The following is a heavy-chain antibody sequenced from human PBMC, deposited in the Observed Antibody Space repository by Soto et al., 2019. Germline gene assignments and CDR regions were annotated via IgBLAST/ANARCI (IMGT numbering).Heavy chain of an antibody. Sequence: KGLEYVSAISSNGGSTYYADSVKGRFTISRDNSKNTLYLQMSSLRAEDTAFYFFLAEDGIRDVRSVSAFLLNRSSDL. CDR2: ISSNGGST. J-gene: IGHJ2*01. V-gene: IGHV3-64D*08. CDR3: LAEDGIRDVRSVSAFLLNRSSDL. D-gene: IGHD3-10*02.